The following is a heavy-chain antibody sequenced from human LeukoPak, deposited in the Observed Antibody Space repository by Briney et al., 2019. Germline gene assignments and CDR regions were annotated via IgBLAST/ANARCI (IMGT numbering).Heavy chain of an antibody. CDR3: AKNAGYSYGLYYFDY. CDR1: GFAFSNYA. Sequence: GGSLRLSCAASGFAFSNYAMSWVRQAPGKGLEWVSSLISSGTTTYYADSVKGRFTISRDNSKNTVHLQMDSLRAEDSAVYYCAKNAGYSYGLYYFDYWGQGTLVTVSS. D-gene: IGHD5-18*01. CDR2: LISSGTTT. J-gene: IGHJ4*02. V-gene: IGHV3-23*01.